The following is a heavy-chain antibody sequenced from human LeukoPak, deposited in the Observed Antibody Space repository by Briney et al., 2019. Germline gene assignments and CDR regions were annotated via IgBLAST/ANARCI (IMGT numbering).Heavy chain of an antibody. Sequence: PSQTLSLTCTVSGGSISSGGYYWSWIRQHPGKGLEWIGYTYYSGSTYYNPSLNSRVTISADTSKNQFSLKLSSVTAADTAVYYCARGRDNILTGYYYYLDYWGQGSLVTVSS. V-gene: IGHV4-31*03. D-gene: IGHD3-9*01. CDR2: TYYSGST. J-gene: IGHJ4*02. CDR1: GGSISSGGYY. CDR3: ARGRDNILTGYYYYLDY.